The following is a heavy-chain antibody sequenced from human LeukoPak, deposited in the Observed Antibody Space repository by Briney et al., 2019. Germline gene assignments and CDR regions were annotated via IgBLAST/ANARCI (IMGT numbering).Heavy chain of an antibody. CDR1: GFSFSSYA. J-gene: IGHJ4*02. Sequence: GGSLRLSCAASGFSFSSYAMSWVRQAPGKGLEWVSAISGSGGSTYYADSVKGRFTISRDNSKNTLYLQMNSLRAEDTAVYYCAKGGLNWNYYYYWGQGTLVTVSS. D-gene: IGHD1-1*01. CDR2: ISGSGGST. CDR3: AKGGLNWNYYYY. V-gene: IGHV3-23*01.